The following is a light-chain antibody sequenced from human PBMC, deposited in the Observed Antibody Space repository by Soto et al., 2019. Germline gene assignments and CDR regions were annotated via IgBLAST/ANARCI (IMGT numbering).Light chain of an antibody. CDR3: SSYAGGSTPYV. V-gene: IGLV2-23*01. J-gene: IGLJ1*01. CDR2: EGS. Sequence: QSALTQPASVSGSPGQSITISCTGTSSDVGSYNLVSWYQQHPGKVPKLIIYEGSKRPSGVSNRFSGSKSGNTASLTISGLQVEDEADYYCSSYAGGSTPYVFGTGTQLTVL. CDR1: SSDVGSYNL.